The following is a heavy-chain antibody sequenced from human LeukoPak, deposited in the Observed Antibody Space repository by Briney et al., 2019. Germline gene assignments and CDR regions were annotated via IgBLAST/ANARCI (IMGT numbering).Heavy chain of an antibody. CDR2: IKQDGSEK. CDR1: GFTFSSYW. CDR3: VRVRVSKSSEWAFDY. D-gene: IGHD3-3*01. V-gene: IGHV3-7*01. Sequence: GGSLRLSCAASGFTFSSYWMSWVRQAPGKGLEWVANIKQDGSEKYYVDSVKGRFTFSRDNAKNSLYLQMNSLRAEDTAVYYCVRVRVSKSSEWAFDYWGQEPWSPSPQ. J-gene: IGHJ4*01.